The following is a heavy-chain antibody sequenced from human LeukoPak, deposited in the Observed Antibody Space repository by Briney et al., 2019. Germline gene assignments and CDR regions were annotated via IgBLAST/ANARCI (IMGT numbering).Heavy chain of an antibody. V-gene: IGHV4-34*01. D-gene: IGHD6-13*01. CDR2: INHSGST. CDR3: AGTRIAAADDIYYYYYMDV. CDR1: GGSFSGYY. Sequence: SETLSLTCAVYGGSFSGYYWSWIRQPPGKGLEWIGEINHSGSTNYNPSLKSRVTISVDTSKNQSSLKLSSVTAADTAVYYCAGTRIAAADDIYYYYYMDVWGKGTTVTISS. J-gene: IGHJ6*03.